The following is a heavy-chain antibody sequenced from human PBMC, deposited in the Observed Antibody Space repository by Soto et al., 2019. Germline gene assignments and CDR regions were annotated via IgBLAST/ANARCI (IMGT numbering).Heavy chain of an antibody. CDR2: MNPNSGNT. Sequence: ASVKVSYKASGYTFTSYDINWVRQATGQGLEWMGWMNPNSGNTGYAQKFKGRVTMTRNTSISTAYMELSSLRSEDTAVYYCATSKVATIYSDAFDIWGQGTMVTVSS. CDR3: ATSKVATIYSDAFDI. CDR1: GYTFTSYD. J-gene: IGHJ3*02. D-gene: IGHD5-12*01. V-gene: IGHV1-8*01.